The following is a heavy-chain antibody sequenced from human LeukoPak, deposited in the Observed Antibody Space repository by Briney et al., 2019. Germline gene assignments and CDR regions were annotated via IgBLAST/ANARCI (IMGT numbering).Heavy chain of an antibody. CDR2: IRSKANSYAT. J-gene: IGHJ6*02. V-gene: IGHV3-73*01. D-gene: IGHD6-13*01. CDR1: GFAFSGSA. Sequence: GGSLKLSCAASGFAFSGSAMHWFRQASGKGLEWVGRIRSKANSYATAYAASVKGRFTISRDDSKNTAYLQMNSLKTEDTAVYYCTSPGSSSWYDFYYHGMDVWGQGTTVTVSS. CDR3: TSPGSSSWYDFYYHGMDV.